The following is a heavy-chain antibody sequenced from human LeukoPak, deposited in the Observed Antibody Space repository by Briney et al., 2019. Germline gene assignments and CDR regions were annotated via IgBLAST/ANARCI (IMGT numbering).Heavy chain of an antibody. J-gene: IGHJ4*02. D-gene: IGHD1-1*01. CDR1: GFTFSDHY. CDR2: SYSGGDT. CDR3: ARSPVLDRNDWSFAD. V-gene: IGHV3-53*01. Sequence: QPGGSLRLSCAASGFTFSDHYMHWVRQAPGKGLEWVSVSYSGGDTYYPDSVRGRFTVSRDNPKNTVYLQMNSLRAEDTAVYFCARSPVLDRNDWSFADWGQGTLVTVSS.